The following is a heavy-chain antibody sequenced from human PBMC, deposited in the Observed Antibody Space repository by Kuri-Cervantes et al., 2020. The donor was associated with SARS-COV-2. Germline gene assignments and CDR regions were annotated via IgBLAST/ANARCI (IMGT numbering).Heavy chain of an antibody. CDR1: GYSISSGYY. CDR2: INHSGST. D-gene: IGHD3-3*01. V-gene: IGHV4-38-2*01. J-gene: IGHJ3*02. CDR3: ARGVPWGWSGYSQADAFDI. Sequence: GSLRLSCAVSGYSISSGYYWGWIRQPPGKGLEWIGEINHSGSTNYNPSLKNRVTISVDTSKNQFSLKLSSVTAADTAVYYCARGVPWGWSGYSQADAFDIWGQGTMVTVSS.